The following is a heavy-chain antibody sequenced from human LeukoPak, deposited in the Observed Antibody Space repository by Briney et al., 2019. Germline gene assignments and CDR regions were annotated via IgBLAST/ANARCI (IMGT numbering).Heavy chain of an antibody. CDR3: ARAYSGYDLFGYHYYMDV. CDR1: GYTFTSYY. J-gene: IGHJ6*03. D-gene: IGHD5-12*01. V-gene: IGHV1-46*01. Sequence: ASVKVSCKASGYTFTSYYMHWVRQAPGQGLEWMGIINPSGGSTSYAQKFQGRVTMTRDTSISTAYMELSRLRSDDTAVYYCARAYSGYDLFGYHYYMDVWGKGTTVTISS. CDR2: INPSGGST.